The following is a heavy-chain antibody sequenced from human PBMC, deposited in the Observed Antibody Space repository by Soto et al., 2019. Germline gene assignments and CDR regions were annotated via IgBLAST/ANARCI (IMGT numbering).Heavy chain of an antibody. V-gene: IGHV4-4*02. CDR1: GGSITNNDW. CDR3: ARSGFGEHNDYYFALDV. J-gene: IGHJ6*02. Sequence: QVQLQESGPGLVKPSRTVSLTCAVSGGSITNNDWWAWVRQPPGKGPEWIGEIYHAGYTNYNPSLKSRVTISLDSSKNQSSLNLKSVTAAATAISFCARSGFGEHNDYYFALDVWGQGTTVTVSS. CDR2: IYHAGYT. D-gene: IGHD3-10*01.